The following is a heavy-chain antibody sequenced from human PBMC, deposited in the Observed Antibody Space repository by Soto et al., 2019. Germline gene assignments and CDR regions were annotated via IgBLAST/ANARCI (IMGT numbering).Heavy chain of an antibody. CDR1: GGSISSGGYS. CDR2: IYHSGST. Sequence: PSETLSLTCAVSGGSISSGGYSWSWIRQPPGKGLEWIGYIYHSGSTYYNPSLKSRVTISVDRSKNQFSLKLSSVTAADTAVYYCARGYGGSYYSSFFDYWGQGTLVTVSS. D-gene: IGHD1-26*01. CDR3: ARGYGGSYYSSFFDY. V-gene: IGHV4-30-2*01. J-gene: IGHJ4*02.